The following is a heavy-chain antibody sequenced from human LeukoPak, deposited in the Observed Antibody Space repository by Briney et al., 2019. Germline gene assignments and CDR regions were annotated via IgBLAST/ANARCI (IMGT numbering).Heavy chain of an antibody. CDR2: IYYSVST. CDR3: ARGFAIAVAGIRDDYAFDI. V-gene: IGHV4-59*01. D-gene: IGHD6-19*01. CDR1: GGSISSYY. J-gene: IGHJ3*02. Sequence: SETLCISCTVSGGSISSYYWSWIRQPPGKGLEWIGYIYYSVSTNYNPSLKSRLTIEITTSKNQFSLKLSSVTAADTAVYYCARGFAIAVAGIRDDYAFDIWGQGTKVGVSS.